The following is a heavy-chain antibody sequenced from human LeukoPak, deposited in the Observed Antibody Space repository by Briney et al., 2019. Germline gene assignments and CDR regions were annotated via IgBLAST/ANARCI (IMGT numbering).Heavy chain of an antibody. CDR3: ARTYYDILAAYNPYFDY. D-gene: IGHD3-9*01. CDR1: GFTFSITY. CDR2: IYGGGDA. Sequence: GESLRLSCSASGFTFSITYMAWVRQAPGKGLEWVSVIYGGGDAYYADSVKGRFTISRDNAKNSLYLQMNSLRAEDTAVYYCARTYYDILAAYNPYFDYWGQGALVTVSS. V-gene: IGHV3-66*01. J-gene: IGHJ4*02.